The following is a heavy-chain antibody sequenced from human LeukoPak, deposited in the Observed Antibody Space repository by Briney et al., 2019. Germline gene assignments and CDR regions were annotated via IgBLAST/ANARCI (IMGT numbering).Heavy chain of an antibody. CDR2: VSTYNGNT. CDR1: GYTFTSHG. V-gene: IGHV1-18*04. CDR3: ARHVDPATDQINDY. J-gene: IGHJ4*02. D-gene: IGHD2-15*01. Sequence: EASVRVSCKASGYTFTSHGVSWVRQAPGQGLEWMGWVSTYNGNTNYVPKNQGRSTMTTDTSTSKAYMELRRLRTDDTAVYYCARHVDPATDQINDYWGQGTLVTVSS.